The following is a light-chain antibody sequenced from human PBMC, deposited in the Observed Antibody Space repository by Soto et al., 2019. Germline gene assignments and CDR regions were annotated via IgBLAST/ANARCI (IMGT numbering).Light chain of an antibody. CDR3: QSYDSSLDGWV. J-gene: IGLJ3*02. CDR2: GNN. CDR1: SSNIGAGYA. V-gene: IGLV1-40*01. Sequence: QSVLTQPPSVSGAPGQRVTISCTGSSSNIGAGYAVHWYQQLPGTAPKLLIYGNNNRPSGVPDRFSGSKSGTSASLAITGLQAEDEADYYCQSYDSSLDGWVFGGGPKVTVL.